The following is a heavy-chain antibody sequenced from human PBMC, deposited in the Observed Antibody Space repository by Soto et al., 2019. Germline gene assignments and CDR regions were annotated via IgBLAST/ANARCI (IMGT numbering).Heavy chain of an antibody. CDR3: ARGSTDAYPGSRIFLF. J-gene: IGHJ4*02. CDR1: GYSFTSYW. Sequence: EVQLVQSGAEVKKPGESLRISCKGSGYSFTSYWISWVRQMPGKGLEWMGRIDPSDSYTNYSPSFQGHVTISADKSISTAYLQMSSLRVEDSAVYYCARGSTDAYPGSRIFLFWGRGTLVTVSA. D-gene: IGHD3-10*01. CDR2: IDPSDSYT. V-gene: IGHV5-10-1*03.